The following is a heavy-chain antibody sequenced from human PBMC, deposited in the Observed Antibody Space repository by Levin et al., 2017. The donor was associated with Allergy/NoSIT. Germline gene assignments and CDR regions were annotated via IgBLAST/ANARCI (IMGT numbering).Heavy chain of an antibody. Sequence: GESLKISCAASGFTFSSYGMHWVRQAPGKGLEWVAVISYDGSNKYYADSVKGRFTISRDNSKNTLYLQMNSLRAEDTAVYYCAKDRRYCTNGVCSSVIDYWGQGTLVTVSS. CDR2: ISYDGSNK. D-gene: IGHD2-8*01. V-gene: IGHV3-30*18. CDR1: GFTFSSYG. J-gene: IGHJ4*02. CDR3: AKDRRYCTNGVCSSVIDY.